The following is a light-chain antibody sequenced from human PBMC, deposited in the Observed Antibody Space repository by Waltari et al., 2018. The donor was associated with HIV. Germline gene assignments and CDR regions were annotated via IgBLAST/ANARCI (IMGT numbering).Light chain of an antibody. J-gene: IGLJ2*01. CDR1: SSNIGSYY. CDR2: RKN. Sequence: QSVLTQPPSASGTPGQRVTISCSGSSSNIGSYYVYWYQQLPGPAPKLLIYRKNQRPVGVPYRFSGSKSGTSASLAINGLRSEDEADYYCAAWTDSLTAVVFGGGTKLSVL. V-gene: IGLV1-47*01. CDR3: AAWTDSLTAVV.